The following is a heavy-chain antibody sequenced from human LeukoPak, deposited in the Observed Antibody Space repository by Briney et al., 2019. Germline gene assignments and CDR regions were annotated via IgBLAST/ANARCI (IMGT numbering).Heavy chain of an antibody. CDR3: ILRPYGGNSGWFDP. J-gene: IGHJ5*02. CDR2: IKSKTDGGTT. V-gene: IGHV3-15*01. Sequence: TAGESLRLSCAGSGFTFSNAWMSWVRQAPGKGLEWVGRIKSKTDGGTTDYAAPVKGRFTISRDDSKNTLYLQMNSLKTEDTAVYYCILRPYGGNSGWFDPWGQGTLVTVSS. CDR1: GFTFSNAW. D-gene: IGHD4-23*01.